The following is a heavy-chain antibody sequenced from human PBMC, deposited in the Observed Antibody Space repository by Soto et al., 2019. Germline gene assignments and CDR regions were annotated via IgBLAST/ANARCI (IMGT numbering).Heavy chain of an antibody. V-gene: IGHV4-39*01. CDR2: IHYRGDT. Sequence: QVQLQGSGPGLVRPSETLSLTCTVSGASISTNHHNWAWVRQPPGKGLEWMGNIHYRGDTYFNPSLGSRLSMSIDTSKNQFSLELTSVTAADTAVYYCARLPSGYPRGLDPWGEGTLVTVSS. J-gene: IGHJ5*02. CDR1: GASISTNHHN. CDR3: ARLPSGYPRGLDP. D-gene: IGHD3-9*01.